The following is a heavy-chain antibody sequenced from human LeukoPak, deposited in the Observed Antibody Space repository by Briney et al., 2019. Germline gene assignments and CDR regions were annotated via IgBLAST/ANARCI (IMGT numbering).Heavy chain of an antibody. CDR1: GYSLSDSS. D-gene: IGHD3-22*01. J-gene: IGHJ4*02. V-gene: IGHV1-24*01. CDR2: FDPGDGET. CDR3: ATPRDSDNRGYYYDLTY. Sequence: ASVKVSCKVSGYSLSDSSMHWVRQAPGKGLEWMGTFDPGDGETNYAQKFQGRVTMTEDTSVDTAYLELSSLRSEDTAVYYCATPRDSDNRGYYYDLTYWGQGTLVTVSS.